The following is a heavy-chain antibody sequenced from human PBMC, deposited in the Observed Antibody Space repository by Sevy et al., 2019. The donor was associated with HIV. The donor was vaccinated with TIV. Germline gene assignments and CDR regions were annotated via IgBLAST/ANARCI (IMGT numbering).Heavy chain of an antibody. CDR3: ARDSPPYTSTFSGSYV. CDR1: GFSFSRSA. J-gene: IGHJ4*02. Sequence: GGSLRLSCAASGFSFSRSAMHWVRQAPGKGLEWVANINQDGSAKYYVDSAKGRFTISRDNAKNSLYLQMNSLRADDTAVYYCARDSPPYTSTFSGSYVWGQGTLVTVSS. D-gene: IGHD6-6*01. CDR2: INQDGSAK. V-gene: IGHV3-7*03.